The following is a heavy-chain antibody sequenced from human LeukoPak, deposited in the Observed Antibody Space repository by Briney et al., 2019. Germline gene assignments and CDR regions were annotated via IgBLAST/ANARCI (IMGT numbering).Heavy chain of an antibody. CDR2: IDSSSTTV. CDR1: GFTFTSYS. CDR3: AREDTGVAFDI. D-gene: IGHD2-8*01. Sequence: PGGSLRLSCAASGFTFTSYSMNWVRQAPGKGLEWVSYIDSSSTTVLYADSVKGRFTISRDNARNSLYLQMNGLRDEDTAVYYCAREDTGVAFDIWGQGTTVTV. J-gene: IGHJ3*02. V-gene: IGHV3-48*02.